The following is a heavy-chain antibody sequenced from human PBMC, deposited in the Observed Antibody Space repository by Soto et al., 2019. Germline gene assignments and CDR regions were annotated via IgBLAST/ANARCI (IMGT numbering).Heavy chain of an antibody. Sequence: QLQLQESGSGLVKPSQTLSLTCSVSGASITSGSYSWSWVRQAPGKGLEWIGNIHVSGYTSFNPSLKGRVSMSVATSKNQFSLNLMSVTAADTAVYYCARGGALRPNDHVPLDPWGRGSLVTVSS. D-gene: IGHD3-16*01. CDR3: ARGGALRPNDHVPLDP. V-gene: IGHV4-30-2*01. CDR2: IHVSGYT. J-gene: IGHJ5*02. CDR1: GASITSGSYS.